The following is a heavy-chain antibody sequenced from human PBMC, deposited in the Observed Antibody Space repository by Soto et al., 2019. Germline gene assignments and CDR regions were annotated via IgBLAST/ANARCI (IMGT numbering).Heavy chain of an antibody. V-gene: IGHV1-18*01. Sequence: QAQLVQSGAEVKKPGASVNVSCKASGYDDVTYAIKWVRQRPGQGLEWMGWISTLNGNTNYAQNFQGRVTMTTDTSTRIVHLELRSLRSDDTAVYYCARRVQVWLPDYYGMDVWGQGTTVTVSS. J-gene: IGHJ6*02. CDR1: GYDDVTYA. D-gene: IGHD5-18*01. CDR3: ARRVQVWLPDYYGMDV. CDR2: ISTLNGNT.